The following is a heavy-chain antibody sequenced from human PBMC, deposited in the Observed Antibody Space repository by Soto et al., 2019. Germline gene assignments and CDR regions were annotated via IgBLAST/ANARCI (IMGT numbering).Heavy chain of an antibody. V-gene: IGHV1-3*04. CDR2: INTDNGKT. J-gene: IGHJ5*02. D-gene: IGHD2-2*01. CDR1: GYTFTSYS. Sequence: QAHLVQSGAEVKKPGASVKISCKTSGYTFTSYSIHWVRQAPGQRLEWMGWINTDNGKTRDSQRFQDRVTLTRDTSANTAYMEMRSLTSEDTAIYYCARAGNCTSTTCFSGWLAPWGQGTLVTVSS. CDR3: ARAGNCTSTTCFSGWLAP.